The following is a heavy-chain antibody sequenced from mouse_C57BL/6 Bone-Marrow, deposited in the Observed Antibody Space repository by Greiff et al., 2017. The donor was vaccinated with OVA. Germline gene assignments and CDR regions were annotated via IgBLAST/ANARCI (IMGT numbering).Heavy chain of an antibody. D-gene: IGHD4-1*01. CDR1: GYSFTGYY. V-gene: IGHV1-42*01. CDR3: ARCLTSGFAY. CDR2: INPSTGGT. Sequence: EVQLQQSGPELVKPGASVKISCKASGYSFTGYYMNWVQQSPEKSLEWIGEINPSTGGTTYNQKFKAKATLTVDKSSSTAYMQLKSLTSEDSAVYYCARCLTSGFAYWGQGTLVTVSA. J-gene: IGHJ3*01.